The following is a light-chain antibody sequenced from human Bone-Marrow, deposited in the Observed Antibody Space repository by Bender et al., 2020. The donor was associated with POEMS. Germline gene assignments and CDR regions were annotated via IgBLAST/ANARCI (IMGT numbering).Light chain of an antibody. V-gene: IGLV2-14*02. CDR3: SSFTTRRTVV. Sequence: QSALTQPASVSGSPGQSITISCTGPSIDVGSYNLVSWYQQHPGQAPKLMIYDVDHRLSGVSSRFSGSKSGNTASLTISGLQAEDEADYHCSSFTTRRTVVFGEGTKLTIL. J-gene: IGLJ3*02. CDR1: SIDVGSYNL. CDR2: DVD.